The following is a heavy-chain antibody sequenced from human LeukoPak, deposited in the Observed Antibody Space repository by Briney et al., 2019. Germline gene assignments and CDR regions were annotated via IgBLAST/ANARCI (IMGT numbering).Heavy chain of an antibody. CDR3: ARDSAGYCSSTSCYTPSLAFDI. J-gene: IGHJ3*02. CDR1: GFTFSSYW. V-gene: IGHV3-7*01. D-gene: IGHD2-2*02. CDR2: IKQDESEK. Sequence: GGSLRLSCAATGFTFSSYWMSWVRQAPGKGLEWVANIKQDESEKYYVDSAKGRFTISRDNAKNSLYLQMNSLRAEDTAVYYCARDSAGYCSSTSCYTPSLAFDIWGQGTMVTVSS.